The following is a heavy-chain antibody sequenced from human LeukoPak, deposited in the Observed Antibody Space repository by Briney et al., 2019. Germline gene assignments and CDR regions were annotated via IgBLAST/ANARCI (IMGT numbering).Heavy chain of an antibody. V-gene: IGHV5-51*01. CDR2: TYPGDSDT. D-gene: IGHD3-9*01. J-gene: IGHJ6*03. CDR3: ARHPRYFDALTRRDYYYYMDV. Sequence: GESLKIPCKGSGYTFTTYWIGWVRQMPGKGLEWMGITYPGDSDTRYSPSFQGQVTISADKSISTAYLQWSSLKASDTAIYYCARHPRYFDALTRRDYYYYMDVWGKGTTVTVS. CDR1: GYTFTTYW.